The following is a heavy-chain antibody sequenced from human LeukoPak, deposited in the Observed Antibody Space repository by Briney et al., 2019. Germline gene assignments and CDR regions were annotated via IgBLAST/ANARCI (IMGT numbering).Heavy chain of an antibody. CDR2: INPSGGST. CDR1: GYAFTSYY. D-gene: IGHD3-22*01. V-gene: IGHV1-46*01. CDR3: ARTDSSGAFDI. Sequence: EASVKVSCKASGYAFTSYYMHWVRQAPGQGLEWMGIINPSGGSTSYAQKFQGRVTMTRDTSTSTVYMELSSLRSEDTAVYYCARTDSSGAFDIWGQGTMVTVSS. J-gene: IGHJ3*02.